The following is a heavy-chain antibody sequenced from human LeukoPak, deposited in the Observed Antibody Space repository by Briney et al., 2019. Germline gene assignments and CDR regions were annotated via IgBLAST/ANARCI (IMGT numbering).Heavy chain of an antibody. CDR1: GGSISSGDYY. D-gene: IGHD3-10*02. Sequence: PSETLSLTCTVSGGSISSGDYYWSWIRQPPGKGLEWIGYIYYSGSTYYNPSLKSRVTISVDTSKNQFSLKLSSVTAADTAVYYCARVLFAVYYYGMDVWGQGTTVTVSS. V-gene: IGHV4-30-4*01. J-gene: IGHJ6*02. CDR2: IYYSGST. CDR3: ARVLFAVYYYGMDV.